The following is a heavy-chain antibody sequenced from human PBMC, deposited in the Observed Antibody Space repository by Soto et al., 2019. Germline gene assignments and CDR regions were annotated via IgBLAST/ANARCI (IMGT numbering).Heavy chain of an antibody. Sequence: GALRLSCAASGFTFSNSWMHWVRQVSGKGLEWVSRINADGTSTSYADSVKGRFTISRDNAKNTLYLHVNSLRAEDTAVYYCVKVLARGVGVPRFYFDSWGQGALVTVSS. D-gene: IGHD2-2*01. CDR3: VKVLARGVGVPRFYFDS. CDR2: INADGTST. V-gene: IGHV3-74*01. J-gene: IGHJ4*02. CDR1: GFTFSNSW.